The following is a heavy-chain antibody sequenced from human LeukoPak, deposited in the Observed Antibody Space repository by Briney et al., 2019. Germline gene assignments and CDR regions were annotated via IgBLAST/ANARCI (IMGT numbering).Heavy chain of an antibody. CDR3: AKFSSDYYDSRIFDY. J-gene: IGHJ4*02. D-gene: IGHD3-22*01. V-gene: IGHV1-2*02. CDR1: GYTFTGYY. CDR2: INPNSGGT. Sequence: GASVKVSCKASGYTFTGYYMHWVRQAPGQGLEWMGWINPNSGGTNYAQKFQGRVTMTRDTSISTAYMDMSSLRSDDTAVYYCAKFSSDYYDSRIFDYWGQGTLVTVSS.